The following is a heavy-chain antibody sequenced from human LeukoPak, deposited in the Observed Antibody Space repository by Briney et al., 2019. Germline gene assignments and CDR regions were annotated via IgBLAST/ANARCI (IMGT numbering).Heavy chain of an antibody. Sequence: SSVKVSCKASGGTLSSYAIGWVRQAPGQGLEWMGGIIPIFGTANYAQKFQGRVTITTDESTSTAYMELSSLRSEDTAVYYCARVIAAAGTGYYYYMDVWGKGTTVTVSS. J-gene: IGHJ6*03. CDR3: ARVIAAAGTGYYYYMDV. V-gene: IGHV1-69*05. CDR2: IIPIFGTA. D-gene: IGHD6-13*01. CDR1: GGTLSSYA.